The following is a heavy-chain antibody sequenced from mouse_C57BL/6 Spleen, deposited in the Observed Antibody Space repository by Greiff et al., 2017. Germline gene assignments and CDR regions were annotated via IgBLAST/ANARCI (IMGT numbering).Heavy chain of an antibody. Sequence: QVQLQQPGAELVRPGSSVKLSCKASGYTFTSYWMHWVKQRPIQGLEWIGNIDPSDSETHYNQKFKDKATLTVDKASSTAYMQLSSLTSEDSAVYYYAREGYYYGSRGLFYLDYWGQGTTLTVSS. CDR3: AREGYYYGSRGLFYLDY. D-gene: IGHD1-1*01. J-gene: IGHJ2*01. CDR1: GYTFTSYW. CDR2: IDPSDSET. V-gene: IGHV1-52*01.